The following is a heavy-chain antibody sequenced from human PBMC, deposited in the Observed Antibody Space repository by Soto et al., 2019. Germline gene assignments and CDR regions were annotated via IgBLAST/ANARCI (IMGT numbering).Heavy chain of an antibody. J-gene: IGHJ6*02. D-gene: IGHD4-17*01. Sequence: GGSMRLCCAASGFTFSSYAMHWVRQAPGKGREWVAVISYDGSNKYYADSVKGRFTISRDNSKNTLYLQMNSLRAEDTAVYYCARDIYGGNSWSYYYCGMDVWGQGTTVTVSS. CDR1: GFTFSSYA. V-gene: IGHV3-30-3*01. CDR2: ISYDGSNK. CDR3: ARDIYGGNSWSYYYCGMDV.